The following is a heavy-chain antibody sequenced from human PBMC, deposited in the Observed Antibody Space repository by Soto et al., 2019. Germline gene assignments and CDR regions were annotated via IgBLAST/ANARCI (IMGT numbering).Heavy chain of an antibody. Sequence: QVQLVESGGGVVQPGRSLRLSCAASGFTFSSYGMHWVRQAPGKGLEWVAVISYDGSNKYYADSVKGRFTISRDNSKNTLYLQMNSLRAEDTAVNYCAKEQLGDFDYWGQGTLVTVSS. V-gene: IGHV3-30*18. D-gene: IGHD6-13*01. CDR2: ISYDGSNK. J-gene: IGHJ4*02. CDR3: AKEQLGDFDY. CDR1: GFTFSSYG.